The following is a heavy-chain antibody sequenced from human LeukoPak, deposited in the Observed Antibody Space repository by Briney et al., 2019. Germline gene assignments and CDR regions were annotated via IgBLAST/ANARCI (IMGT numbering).Heavy chain of an antibody. J-gene: IGHJ1*01. CDR3: ARDRGLGYFHH. CDR1: GYTFTGYY. CDR2: INPNSGGT. V-gene: IGHV1-2*02. Sequence: GGSVRVSCKASGYTFTGYYMHWVRQAPGQGLEWMGWINPNSGGTNYAQKLQGRVTMTRDTSISTAYMELSRLRSDDTAVYYCARDRGLGYFHHWGQGTLVTVSS. D-gene: IGHD3-10*01.